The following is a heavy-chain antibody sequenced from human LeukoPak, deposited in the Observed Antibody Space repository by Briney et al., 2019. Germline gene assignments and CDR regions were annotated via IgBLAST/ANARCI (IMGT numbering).Heavy chain of an antibody. CDR3: ARVRGVGLYFDY. J-gene: IGHJ4*02. Sequence: SSETLSLTCAVYGGSFSGYYWSWIRQPPGKGLEWIGEINHVGSANYNPSLKSRVTISVDTSKNQFSLKLSSVTAADTAVYYCARVRGVGLYFDYWGQGTLVTVSS. CDR2: INHVGSA. CDR1: GGSFSGYY. D-gene: IGHD3-10*01. V-gene: IGHV4-34*01.